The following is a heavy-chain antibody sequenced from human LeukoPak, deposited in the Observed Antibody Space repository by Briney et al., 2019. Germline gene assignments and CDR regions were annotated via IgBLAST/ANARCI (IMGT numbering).Heavy chain of an antibody. CDR1: GFTFNSYS. CDR3: VKTLRYYGSGRGLFDS. CDR2: ISSNGRST. J-gene: IGHJ4*02. Sequence: PGGSLRLSCSASGFTFNSYSMHWVRQGPGKGLEYVSGISSNGRSTYYADSVKGRFTISRDNSKNMLYLQMSSLRADDTAVYYCVKTLRYYGSGRGLFDSWGQGILVTVSS. V-gene: IGHV3-64D*09. D-gene: IGHD3-10*01.